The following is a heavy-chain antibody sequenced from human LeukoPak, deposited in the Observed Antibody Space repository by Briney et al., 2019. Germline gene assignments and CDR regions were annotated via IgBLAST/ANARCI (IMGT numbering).Heavy chain of an antibody. V-gene: IGHV1-69-2*01. D-gene: IGHD4-17*01. J-gene: IGHJ5*02. CDR3: AALTGEYGRPRMSWFGP. CDR2: VDPEDGET. Sequence: ATVKVSCKVSGYTFTDYYMHWVQQAPGKGLEWMGLVDPEDGETVYAEKFQGRVTITADTSTDTTYMELGSLRSEDTAVYYCAALTGEYGRPRMSWFGPWGQGTLVTVSS. CDR1: GYTFTDYY.